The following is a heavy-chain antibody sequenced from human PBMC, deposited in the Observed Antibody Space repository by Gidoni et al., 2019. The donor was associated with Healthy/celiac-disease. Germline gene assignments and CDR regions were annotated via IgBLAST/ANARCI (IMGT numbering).Heavy chain of an antibody. CDR1: GFTFSSYD. CDR3: AKGGFLEWPSSGGMDV. CDR2: IGTAGDT. D-gene: IGHD3-3*01. V-gene: IGHV3-13*01. J-gene: IGHJ6*02. Sequence: EVQLVESGGGLVQPGGSLRLSCAASGFTFSSYDMHWVRQATGKGLEWVSAIGTAGDTYYPGSVKGRFTISRENAKNSLYLQMNSLRAEDTAVYYCAKGGFLEWPSSGGMDVWGQGTTVTVSS.